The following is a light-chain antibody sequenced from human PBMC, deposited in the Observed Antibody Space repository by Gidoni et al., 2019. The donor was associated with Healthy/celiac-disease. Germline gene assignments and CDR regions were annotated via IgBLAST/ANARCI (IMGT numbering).Light chain of an antibody. V-gene: IGKV3-20*01. CDR2: GAS. Sequence: EIVLTQSPGTLSLSPGERATLSCRASQSVSSSYLAWYQQKPGQAPRLLIYGASSRATGIPDRFSCSGSGTDFTLTISRLEPEDFAVYYCQQYGSSPQTFGPGTKVDIK. J-gene: IGKJ3*01. CDR1: QSVSSSY. CDR3: QQYGSSPQT.